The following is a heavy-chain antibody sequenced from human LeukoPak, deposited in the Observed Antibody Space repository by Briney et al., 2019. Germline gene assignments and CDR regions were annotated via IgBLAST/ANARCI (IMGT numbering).Heavy chain of an antibody. CDR1: GYTFTSYG. V-gene: IGHV1-18*04. J-gene: IGHJ5*02. CDR3: ARGGISMVRGVVTLNWFDP. Sequence: ASVKVSCKASGYTFTSYGISWVRQAPGQGLEWMGWISAYNGNTNYAQKLQGRVTMTTDTSTSTAYMELRSLRSDDTAVYYCARGGISMVRGVVTLNWFDPWGQGTLVTVSS. D-gene: IGHD3-10*01. CDR2: ISAYNGNT.